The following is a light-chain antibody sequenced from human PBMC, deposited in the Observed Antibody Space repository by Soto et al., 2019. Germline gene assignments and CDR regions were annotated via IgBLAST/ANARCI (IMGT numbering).Light chain of an antibody. CDR1: GSDVGAYNY. J-gene: IGLJ1*01. CDR2: DVS. Sequence: QSALTQPASVSGSPGQSITISCTGTGSDVGAYNYVTWYQQHPDKAPKLMIYDVSDRPSGVSNRFSGSKSGNTASLTISGLQAEDEADYYCTSFTSSGTLYVFGAGTKVT. V-gene: IGLV2-14*01. CDR3: TSFTSSGTLYV.